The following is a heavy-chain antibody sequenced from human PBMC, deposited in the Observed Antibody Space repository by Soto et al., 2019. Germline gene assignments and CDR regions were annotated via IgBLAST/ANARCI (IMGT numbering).Heavy chain of an antibody. J-gene: IGHJ4*02. CDR3: ALRKTGSYFDY. CDR1: GFTFSTFA. Sequence: GGSLRLSCAASGFTFSTFAMSWVRQAPGKGLEWVSGIGASGAGTYYAESVKGRFTISRDNSKNTLYLHMNSLRAEDTAVYYCALRKTGSYFDYWGQGTQV. CDR2: IGASGAGT. V-gene: IGHV3-23*01. D-gene: IGHD1-26*01.